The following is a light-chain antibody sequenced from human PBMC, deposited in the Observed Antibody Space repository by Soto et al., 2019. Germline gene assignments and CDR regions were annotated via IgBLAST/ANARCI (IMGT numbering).Light chain of an antibody. V-gene: IGKV1-39*01. Sequence: QMTQSPSSLSASVGDRVTITCRASQSISSYLNWYQQKPGKAPKLLIYAASSLQSGVPSRFSGSGSGTDFTLTISSLQPEDFATYYCQQSYSTPITFGQGTRLEIK. CDR1: QSISSY. J-gene: IGKJ5*01. CDR3: QQSYSTPIT. CDR2: AAS.